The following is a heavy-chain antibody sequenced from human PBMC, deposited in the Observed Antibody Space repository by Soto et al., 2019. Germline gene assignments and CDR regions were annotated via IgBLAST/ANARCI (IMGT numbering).Heavy chain of an antibody. D-gene: IGHD3-3*01. Sequence: SETLSLTCTVSGGSISSSSYYWGWIRQPPGKGLEWIGSIYYSGSTYYNPSLKSRVTISVDTSKNQFSLKLSSVTAADTAVYYCARRPHDFWSGYYPDYYFDYWGQGTLVTVSS. CDR2: IYYSGST. CDR1: GGSISSSSYY. J-gene: IGHJ4*02. CDR3: ARRPHDFWSGYYPDYYFDY. V-gene: IGHV4-39*01.